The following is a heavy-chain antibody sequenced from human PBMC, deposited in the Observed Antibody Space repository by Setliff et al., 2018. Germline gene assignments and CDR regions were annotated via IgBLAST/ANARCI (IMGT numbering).Heavy chain of an antibody. CDR1: GFTFSSYA. CDR3: AKGGEYYDFWSGYPLEPPSYYYYYMDV. J-gene: IGHJ6*03. D-gene: IGHD3-3*01. CDR2: ISNSGGST. V-gene: IGHV3-23*01. Sequence: GGSLRLSCAASGFTFSSYAMSWVRQAPGKGLEWVSSISNSGGSTFYADSVKGRFTISRDNSKNTLCRQMNSLRAEDTAVYYCAKGGEYYDFWSGYPLEPPSYYYYYMDVWGKGTTVTVSS.